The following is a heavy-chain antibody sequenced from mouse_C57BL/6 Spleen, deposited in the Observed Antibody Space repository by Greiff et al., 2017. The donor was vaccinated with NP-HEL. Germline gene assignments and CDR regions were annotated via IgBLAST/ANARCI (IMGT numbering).Heavy chain of an antibody. CDR3: ASHYGSSAWVLDY. Sequence: VQLQESGPELVKPGASVKISCKASGYAFSSSWMNWVKQRPGKGLEWIGRIYPGDGDTNYNGKFKGKATLTADKSSSTAYMQLSSLTSEDSAVYFCASHYGSSAWVLDYWGQGTSVTVSS. CDR2: IYPGDGDT. V-gene: IGHV1-82*01. J-gene: IGHJ4*01. D-gene: IGHD1-1*01. CDR1: GYAFSSSW.